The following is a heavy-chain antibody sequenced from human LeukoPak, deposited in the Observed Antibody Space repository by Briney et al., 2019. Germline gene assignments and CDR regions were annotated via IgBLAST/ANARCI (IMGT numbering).Heavy chain of an antibody. J-gene: IGHJ5*02. CDR3: ARGRFVGVSWFDP. D-gene: IGHD3-16*01. Sequence: PSETLSLTCTVSGGSISSSSYYWGWIRQPPGKGLEWIGSIYYSGSTYYNPSLKSRVTISVDTSKNQFSLKLSSVTAADTAVYYCARGRFVGVSWFDPWGQGTLVTVSS. CDR2: IYYSGST. V-gene: IGHV4-39*01. CDR1: GGSISSSSYY.